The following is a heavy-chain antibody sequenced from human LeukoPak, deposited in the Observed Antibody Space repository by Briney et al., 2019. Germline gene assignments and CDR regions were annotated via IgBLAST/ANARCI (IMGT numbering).Heavy chain of an antibody. CDR2: ISSSGDTI. J-gene: IGHJ4*02. V-gene: IGHV3-48*03. D-gene: IGHD3-22*01. CDR1: AFTFSSYE. Sequence: PGGSLRLSCAASAFTFSSYEMNWVRQAPGKGLEWISYISSSGDTIYYADSVKGRFTISRDNSKNTLYLQMNSLRAEDTAVYYCAKDYGPYTYYYDSSGYYPDYWGQGTLVTVSS. CDR3: AKDYGPYTYYYDSSGYYPDY.